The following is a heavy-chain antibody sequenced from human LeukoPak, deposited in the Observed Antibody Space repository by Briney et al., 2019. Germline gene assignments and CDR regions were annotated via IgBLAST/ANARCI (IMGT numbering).Heavy chain of an antibody. CDR1: GFSVDDYG. J-gene: IGHJ4*02. D-gene: IGHD1-14*01. Sequence: GGSLRLSCAASGFSVDDYGLKWVRQAPGKGLEWVASIGPTGSDGYHADSIKGRFTISRDNANNFLYLQMNSLRAEDTAVYYCATETNGRHYDYWGQGTLLTVSS. V-gene: IGHV3-21*06. CDR2: IGPTGSDG. CDR3: ATETNGRHYDY.